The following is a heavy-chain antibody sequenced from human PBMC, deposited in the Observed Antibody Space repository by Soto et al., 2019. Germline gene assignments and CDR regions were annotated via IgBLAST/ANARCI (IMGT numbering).Heavy chain of an antibody. CDR3: ARGSIITGTTAWFDP. J-gene: IGHJ5*02. CDR2: ISSSSSTI. V-gene: IGHV3-48*01. CDR1: GFTFSSYS. D-gene: IGHD1-7*01. Sequence: GGSLRLSCAASGFTFSSYSMNWVRQAPGKGLEWVSYISSSSSTIYYADSVKGRFTISRDNAKNSLYLQMNSLRAEDTAVYYCARGSIITGTTAWFDPWGQGTLVTVSS.